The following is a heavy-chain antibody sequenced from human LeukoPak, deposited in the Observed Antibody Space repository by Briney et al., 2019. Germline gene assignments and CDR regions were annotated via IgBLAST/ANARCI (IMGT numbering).Heavy chain of an antibody. CDR2: ISYDGSNK. D-gene: IGHD3-10*01. Sequence: GGSLRLSCAASGFTFSNYGMYWVRQAPGKGLEGVAVISYDGSNKDYADSVKGRFTISRDNARNSLYLQMNSLRVEDTAVYYCARLLIVGSGSYPLDYWGQGTLVTVSS. CDR1: GFTFSNYG. CDR3: ARLLIVGSGSYPLDY. V-gene: IGHV3-30*03. J-gene: IGHJ4*02.